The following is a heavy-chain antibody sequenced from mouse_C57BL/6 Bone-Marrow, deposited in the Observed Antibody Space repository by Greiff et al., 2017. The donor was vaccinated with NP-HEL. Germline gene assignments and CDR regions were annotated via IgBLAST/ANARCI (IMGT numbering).Heavy chain of an antibody. J-gene: IGHJ2*01. V-gene: IGHV1-18*01. CDR1: GYTFPDYN. CDR2: INPNNGGT. D-gene: IGHD1-1*01. Sequence: EVQLQQSGPELVKPGASVKIPCKASGYTFPDYNMDWVKQSHGKSLEWIGDINPNNGGTIYNQKFKGKATLTVDKSSSTAYMELRSLTSEDTAVYYCARSPAIYYYGSSRYYFDYWGQGTTLTVSS. CDR3: ARSPAIYYYGSSRYYFDY.